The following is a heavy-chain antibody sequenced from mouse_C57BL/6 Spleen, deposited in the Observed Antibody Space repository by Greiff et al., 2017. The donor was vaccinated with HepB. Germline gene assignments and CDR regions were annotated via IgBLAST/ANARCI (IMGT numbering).Heavy chain of an antibody. Sequence: VQRVESGAELAKPGASVKLSCKASGYTFTSYWMHWVKQRPGQGLEWIGYINPSSGYTKYNQKFKDKATLTADKSSSTAYMQLSSLTYEDSAVYYCVYGDDGAMDYWGQGTSVTVSS. J-gene: IGHJ4*01. CDR2: INPSSGYT. CDR3: VYGDDGAMDY. D-gene: IGHD2-2*01. V-gene: IGHV1-7*01. CDR1: GYTFTSYW.